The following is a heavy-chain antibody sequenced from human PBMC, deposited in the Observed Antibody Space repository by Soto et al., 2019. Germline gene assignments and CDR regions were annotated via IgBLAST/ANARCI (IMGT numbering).Heavy chain of an antibody. D-gene: IGHD6-19*01. J-gene: IGHJ6*02. Sequence: EVQLVESGGGLVQPGGSLRLSCAASGFTFSSYWMHWVRQAPGKGLVWVSRINSDGSSTSYADSVKGRFTISRDNAKNTLYMQMNSRRAEDTAVYYCARRLQTVAGGQGIYYYYGMDVWGQGTTVTVSS. CDR3: ARRLQTVAGGQGIYYYYGMDV. CDR1: GFTFSSYW. CDR2: INSDGSST. V-gene: IGHV3-74*01.